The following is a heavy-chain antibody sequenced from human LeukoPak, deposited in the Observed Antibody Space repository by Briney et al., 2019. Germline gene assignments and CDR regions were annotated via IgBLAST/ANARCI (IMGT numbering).Heavy chain of an antibody. D-gene: IGHD1-26*01. V-gene: IGHV3-7*03. CDR1: GFTLSNYW. CDR3: ARQGSTWWDPFDF. J-gene: IGHJ4*02. CDR2: IKQDGSEK. Sequence: QPGGSQRLSCAASGFTLSNYWMSWVRQAPGKGLEWVASIKQDGSEKYYVDSVKGRFTISRDNAYNSLHLQMSSLRADDTAVYYCARQGSTWWDPFDFWGQGTLVTVSS.